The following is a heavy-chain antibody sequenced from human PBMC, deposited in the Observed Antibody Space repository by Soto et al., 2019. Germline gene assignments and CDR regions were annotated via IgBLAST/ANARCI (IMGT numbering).Heavy chain of an antibody. CDR2: INPNSGGT. V-gene: IGHV1-2*02. CDR3: ARVARYCSGGSCYFWFDP. J-gene: IGHJ5*02. CDR1: GYTFTGYY. D-gene: IGHD2-15*01. Sequence: GPPVKVSCKASGYTFTGYYMHWVRQAPGQGLEWMGWINPNSGGTNYAQKFQGRVTMTRDTSISTAYMELSRLRSDDTAVYYCARVARYCSGGSCYFWFDPWGQGTLVTVSS.